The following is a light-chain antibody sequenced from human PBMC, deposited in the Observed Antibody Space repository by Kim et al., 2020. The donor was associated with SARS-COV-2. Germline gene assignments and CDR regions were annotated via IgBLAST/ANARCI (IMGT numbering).Light chain of an antibody. Sequence: QPASISCRSSQGLVHSDGNTYLAWFLQRPGLSPRRLIYKVFNRDSGVPDRFSGSGSGTDFTLEISRVEAEDVGVYFCMQGTYGPFTFGQGTKLEI. V-gene: IGKV2-30*02. CDR1: QGLVHSDGNTY. CDR2: KVF. J-gene: IGKJ2*01. CDR3: MQGTYGPFT.